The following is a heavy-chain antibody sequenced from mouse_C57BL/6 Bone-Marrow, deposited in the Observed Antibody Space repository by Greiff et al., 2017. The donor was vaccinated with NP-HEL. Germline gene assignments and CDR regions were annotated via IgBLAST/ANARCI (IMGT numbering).Heavy chain of an antibody. D-gene: IGHD1-1*01. CDR3: ARRDYYGSSYDWYFDV. V-gene: IGHV1-59*01. CDR2: IDPSDSYT. Sequence: QVQLQQPGAELVRPGTSVTLSCKASGYTFTSYWMHWVKQRPGQGLEWIGVIDPSDSYTNYNQQFKGKATLTVDTSSSTAYMQLSSLTSEDSAVYYCARRDYYGSSYDWYFDVWGTGTTVTVSS. CDR1: GYTFTSYW. J-gene: IGHJ1*03.